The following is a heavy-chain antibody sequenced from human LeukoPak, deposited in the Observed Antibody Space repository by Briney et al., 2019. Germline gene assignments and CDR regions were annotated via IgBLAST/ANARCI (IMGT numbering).Heavy chain of an antibody. J-gene: IGHJ4*02. V-gene: IGHV3-74*01. CDR3: ARDLISDYYDSSGYYGPFDY. Sequence: PGGSLRLSCAASGFTFSSCWMHWVRQAPGKGLVWVSRIDSDRSSTSYADSVKGRFTISRDNAKNTLYLQMNSLRAEDTAVYYCARDLISDYYDSSGYYGPFDYWGQGTLVTVSS. D-gene: IGHD3-22*01. CDR2: IDSDRSST. CDR1: GFTFSSCW.